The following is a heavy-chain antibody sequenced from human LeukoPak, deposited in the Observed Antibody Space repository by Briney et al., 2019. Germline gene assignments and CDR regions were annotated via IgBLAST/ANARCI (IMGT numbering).Heavy chain of an antibody. Sequence: GASVKVSCKASGYTFTNYAINWMRQAPGQGLEWMGWINTNTGNPTYAQGFTGRFVFSLDTSASTAYLQISSLKAEDTAVYYCARIRENPGVYYDSSGYSDYWGQGTLVTVSS. D-gene: IGHD3-22*01. CDR1: GYTFTNYA. V-gene: IGHV7-4-1*02. CDR2: INTNTGNP. CDR3: ARIRENPGVYYDSSGYSDY. J-gene: IGHJ4*02.